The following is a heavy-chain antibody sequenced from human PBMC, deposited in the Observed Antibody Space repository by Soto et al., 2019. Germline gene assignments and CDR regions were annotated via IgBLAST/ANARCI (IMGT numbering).Heavy chain of an antibody. D-gene: IGHD2-2*01. CDR2: ISAYNGNT. J-gene: IGHJ6*02. Sequence: QVQLVQSGAEVKKPGASVKVSCKASGYTFTSYGISWVRQAPGQGLEWMGWISAYNGNTNYAQKLQGRVTMTTDTSPSTAYMELRSLRSDDTAVYYCARDLTSIPAANYYYGMDVWGQGTTVTVSS. CDR1: GYTFTSYG. V-gene: IGHV1-18*01. CDR3: ARDLTSIPAANYYYGMDV.